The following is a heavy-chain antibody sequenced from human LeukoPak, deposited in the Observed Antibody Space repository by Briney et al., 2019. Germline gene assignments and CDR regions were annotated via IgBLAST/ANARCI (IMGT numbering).Heavy chain of an antibody. J-gene: IGHJ5*02. Sequence: ASAKVSCKASGYTFTGYYMHWVRQAPGQGLEWMGWINPNSGGTNYAQKFQGRVTMTRDTSISTAYMELSRLRSDDTAVYYCARDPRRYNWNYGWFDPWGQGTLVTVSS. D-gene: IGHD1-7*01. CDR3: ARDPRRYNWNYGWFDP. CDR1: GYTFTGYY. CDR2: INPNSGGT. V-gene: IGHV1-2*02.